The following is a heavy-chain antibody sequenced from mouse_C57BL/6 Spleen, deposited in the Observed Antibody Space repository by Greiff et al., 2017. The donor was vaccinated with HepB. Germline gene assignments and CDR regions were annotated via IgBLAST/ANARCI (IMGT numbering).Heavy chain of an antibody. J-gene: IGHJ4*01. CDR3: ARRGRYGYEAMDD. Sequence: QVQLQQSGAELVKPGASVKISCKASGYAFSSYWMNWVKQRPGKGLEWIGQIYPGDGDTNYNGKFKGKATLTADKSSSTAYMQLSSLTSEDSAVYFCARRGRYGYEAMDDWGQGTSVTVSS. CDR2: IYPGDGDT. V-gene: IGHV1-80*01. D-gene: IGHD1-1*02. CDR1: GYAFSSYW.